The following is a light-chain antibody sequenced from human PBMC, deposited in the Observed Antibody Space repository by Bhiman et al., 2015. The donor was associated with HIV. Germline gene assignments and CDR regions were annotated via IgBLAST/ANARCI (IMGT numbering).Light chain of an antibody. CDR1: KLGNKY. J-gene: IGLJ2*01. CDR3: QAWDSTTVI. CDR2: QTS. V-gene: IGLV3-1*01. Sequence: SFDLTQPPSVSVSPGQTGSITCSGDKLGNKYASWYQQKPGQSPILIIYQTSKRPSGIPERFSGSSSGNTATLTISGSQAIDEADYFCQAWDSTTVIFGGGTKLTVL.